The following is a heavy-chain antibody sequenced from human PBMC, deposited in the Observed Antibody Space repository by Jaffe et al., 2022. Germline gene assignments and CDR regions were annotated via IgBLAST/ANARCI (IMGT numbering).Heavy chain of an antibody. CDR1: GGSFSGYY. CDR2: INHSGST. Sequence: QVQLQQWGAGLLKPSETLSLTCAVYGGSFSGYYWSWIRQPPGKGLEWIGEINHSGSTNYNPSLKSRVTISVDTSKNQFSLKLSSVTAADTAVYYCARVFKARLPRAYYYYMDVWGKGTTVTVSS. CDR3: ARVFKARLPRAYYYYMDV. J-gene: IGHJ6*03. D-gene: IGHD6-6*01. V-gene: IGHV4-34*01.